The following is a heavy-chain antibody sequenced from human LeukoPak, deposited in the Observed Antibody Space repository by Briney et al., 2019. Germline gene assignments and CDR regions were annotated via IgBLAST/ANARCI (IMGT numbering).Heavy chain of an antibody. D-gene: IGHD6-13*01. CDR3: ARGRNIAAAGDTTFDY. CDR1: GGSISSSSYY. Sequence: SETLSLTCTVSGGSISSSSYYWGWIRQPPGKGLEWIGEINHSGSTNYNPSLKSRVTISVDTSKNQFSLKLSSVTAADTAVYYCARGRNIAAAGDTTFDYWGQGTLVTVSS. V-gene: IGHV4-39*07. J-gene: IGHJ4*02. CDR2: INHSGST.